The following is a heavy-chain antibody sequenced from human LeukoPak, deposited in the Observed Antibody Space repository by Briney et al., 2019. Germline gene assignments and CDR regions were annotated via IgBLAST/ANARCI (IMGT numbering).Heavy chain of an antibody. CDR1: GFTVSSNY. CDR2: IYGGGST. Sequence: GGSLRLSCAASGFTVSSNYMSWVRQAPGKGLEWVSVIYGGGSTYYADSVKGRFTISRDTSKNTVNLQMNSLRAEDTAVYYCAKVIAAADNYYYYYMDVWGKGTTVTVSS. V-gene: IGHV3-53*05. CDR3: AKVIAAADNYYYYYMDV. J-gene: IGHJ6*03. D-gene: IGHD6-13*01.